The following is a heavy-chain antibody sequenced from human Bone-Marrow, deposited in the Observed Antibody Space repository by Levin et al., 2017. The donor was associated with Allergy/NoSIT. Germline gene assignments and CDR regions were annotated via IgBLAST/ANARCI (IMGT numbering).Heavy chain of an antibody. Sequence: GESLKISCVVSGFAVSTRAMSWVRQAPGKGLEWVSSISNNQGKTYYTDSVKGRFTIFRDESQNTVYLQMSSLIAEDTAVYYCAKDHPSRGWPAFESWGQGTLVTVSS. J-gene: IGHJ4*02. CDR2: ISNNQGKT. D-gene: IGHD6-19*01. CDR3: AKDHPSRGWPAFES. V-gene: IGHV3-23*01. CDR1: GFAVSTRA.